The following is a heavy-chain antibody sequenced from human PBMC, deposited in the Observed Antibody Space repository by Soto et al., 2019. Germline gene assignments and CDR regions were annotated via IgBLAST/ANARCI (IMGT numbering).Heavy chain of an antibody. V-gene: IGHV4-39*01. J-gene: IGHJ4*02. CDR2: IYYSGST. CDR3: ASTEYSSSSYYFDY. CDR1: GGSISSSSYY. Sequence: SETLSLTCTVSGGSISSSSYYWGWIRQPPGKGLEWIGSIYYSGSTYYNTSLKSRVTISVDTSKNQFSLKLSSVTAADTAVYYCASTEYSSSSYYFDYWGQGTLVTVSS. D-gene: IGHD6-6*01.